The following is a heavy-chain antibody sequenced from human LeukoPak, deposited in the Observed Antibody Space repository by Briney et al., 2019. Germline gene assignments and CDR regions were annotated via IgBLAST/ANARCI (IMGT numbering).Heavy chain of an antibody. D-gene: IGHD1-26*01. J-gene: IGHJ4*02. Sequence: PGGSLRLSCAVSGLTFNNYAMSWVRQAPGKGLEWVSGISGRGASKYYADSVKGRFTISRDNSKNTLYLQMNSLRAEDTAIYYCAKDEGGSNYYFDYWGQGTLVTVSS. V-gene: IGHV3-23*01. CDR3: AKDEGGSNYYFDY. CDR1: GLTFNNYA. CDR2: ISGRGASK.